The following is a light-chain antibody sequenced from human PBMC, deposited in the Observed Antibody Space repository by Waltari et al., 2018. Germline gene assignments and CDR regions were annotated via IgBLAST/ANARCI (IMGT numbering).Light chain of an antibody. CDR3: QHHNNWPPRWT. V-gene: IGKV3-15*01. CDR2: GAS. CDR1: QSVSSK. J-gene: IGKJ1*01. Sequence: EIVMTQSPATLFVSPGERATPSCRASQSVSSKLAWYQQKPGQAPRLLIYGASTRATGVPARFSGSGSGPEYILTISSLQSEDFAVYYCQHHNNWPPRWTFGQGTKVEIK.